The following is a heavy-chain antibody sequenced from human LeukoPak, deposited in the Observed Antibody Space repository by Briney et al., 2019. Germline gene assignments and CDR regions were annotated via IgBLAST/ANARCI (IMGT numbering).Heavy chain of an antibody. CDR2: IYSGGST. V-gene: IGHV3-53*01. J-gene: IGHJ5*02. D-gene: IGHD3-10*01. CDR1: GFTVSSNY. CDR3: ARVSSGFVDP. Sequence: PGGSLRLSCAASGFTVSSNYMSWVRQAPGKGLEWVSVIYSGGSTYYADSVKGRFTISRDNSKDTLYLQMNSLRAEDTAVYYCARVSSGFVDPWGQGTLVTVSS.